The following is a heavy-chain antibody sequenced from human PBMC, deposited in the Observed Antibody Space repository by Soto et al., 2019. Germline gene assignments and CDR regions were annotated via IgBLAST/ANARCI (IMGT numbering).Heavy chain of an antibody. Sequence: EVQLLESGGGLVQPGGSLRLSCAASGFTFSTYAMNWVRQAPGQGLEWVSASSVSGDTTYYADSVKGRFIISRDNSKNTRFLRTKSLRAEDTAICYCARGAGYCRGGYCYSPLDVWGEGTTVTVSS. CDR3: ARGAGYCRGGYCYSPLDV. CDR2: SSVSGDTT. D-gene: IGHD2-15*01. V-gene: IGHV3-23*01. CDR1: GFTFSTYA. J-gene: IGHJ6*04.